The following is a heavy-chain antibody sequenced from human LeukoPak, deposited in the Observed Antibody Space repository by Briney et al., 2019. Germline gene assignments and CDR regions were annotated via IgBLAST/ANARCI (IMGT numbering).Heavy chain of an antibody. CDR1: GGSISNTNW. V-gene: IGHV4-59*01. Sequence: SETLSLTCGVSGGSISNTNWWSWIRQPPGKGLEWIGYISYTGSTDYNPSLKSRVTISVDMSKNQFSLKVSSVTAADTAVYYCARGSVYFDSWGQGTLVTVSS. J-gene: IGHJ4*02. CDR2: ISYTGST. CDR3: ARGSVYFDS.